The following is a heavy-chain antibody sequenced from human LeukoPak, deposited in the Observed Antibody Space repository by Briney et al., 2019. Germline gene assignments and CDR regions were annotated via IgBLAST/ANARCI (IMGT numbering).Heavy chain of an antibody. J-gene: IGHJ4*02. CDR2: IWYGGSNK. V-gene: IGHV3-30*02. CDR3: AKDGEIAAVGINYFDY. CDR1: GFTFSSYG. D-gene: IGHD6-13*01. Sequence: GGSLRLSCAASGFTFSSYGMHWVRQAPGKGLEWVAVIWYGGSNKYYADSVKGRFTISRDNSKNTLYLQMNSLRAEDTAVYYCAKDGEIAAVGINYFDYWGQGTLVTVSS.